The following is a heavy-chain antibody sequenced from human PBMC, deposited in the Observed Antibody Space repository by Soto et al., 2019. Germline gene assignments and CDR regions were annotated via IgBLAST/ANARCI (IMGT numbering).Heavy chain of an antibody. Sequence: GGSLRLSCAASGFTFSSYAMSWVGQGPGKGLEWVSAISGSGGSTYYADSVKGRFTISRDNSKNTLYLQMYSLRAEDTAVYYCATNNYCDNYYFDYWGQGTLVSVSS. CDR1: GFTFSSYA. CDR2: ISGSGGST. V-gene: IGHV3-23*01. J-gene: IGHJ4*02. CDR3: ATNNYCDNYYFDY. D-gene: IGHD4-17*01.